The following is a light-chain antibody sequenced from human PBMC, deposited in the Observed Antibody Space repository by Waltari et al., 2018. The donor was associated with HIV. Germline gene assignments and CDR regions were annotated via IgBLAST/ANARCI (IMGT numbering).Light chain of an antibody. Sequence: DIQMTQSPSSLSPSLRDRVTITCRASQHIGMSVNWYHQEAGKAPRLLIFSASTLQSGVPSRFSGGRSGTDFTLSISSLQPEDSGTYFCQQTYAGPVTFGGGTKVEIK. J-gene: IGKJ4*01. CDR3: QQTYAGPVT. CDR2: SAS. V-gene: IGKV1-39*01. CDR1: QHIGMS.